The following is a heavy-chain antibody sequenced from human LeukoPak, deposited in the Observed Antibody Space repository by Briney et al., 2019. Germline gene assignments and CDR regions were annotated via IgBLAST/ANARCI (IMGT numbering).Heavy chain of an antibody. CDR1: GFTFSSYA. J-gene: IGHJ6*04. CDR2: ITGGGGNT. Sequence: GGSLRLSCAASGFTFSSYAMSWVRQAPGKGLEWVSVITGGGGNTYYADSVKGRFTISRDNAKNSLYLQMNSLRAEDTAVYYCAELGITMIGGVWGKGTTVTISS. V-gene: IGHV3-23*01. CDR3: AELGITMIGGV. D-gene: IGHD3-10*02.